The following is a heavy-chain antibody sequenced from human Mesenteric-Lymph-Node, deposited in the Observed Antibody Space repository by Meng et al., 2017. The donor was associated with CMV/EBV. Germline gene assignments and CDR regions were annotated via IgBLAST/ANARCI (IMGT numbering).Heavy chain of an antibody. CDR2: IIPMLDIA. CDR3: ARGYCSSTSCPFDY. J-gene: IGHJ4*02. CDR1: GYTFISYG. D-gene: IGHD2-2*01. V-gene: IGHV1-69*10. Sequence: SVKVSCKASGYTFISYGLSWVRQAPGQGLEWMGGIIPMLDIANYAQKFQGRVTITADKSTSTAYMELSSLRSEDTAVYYCARGYCSSTSCPFDYWGQGTLVTVSS.